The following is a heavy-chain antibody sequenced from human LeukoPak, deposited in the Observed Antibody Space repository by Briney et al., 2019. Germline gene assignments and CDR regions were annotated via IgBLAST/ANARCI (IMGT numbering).Heavy chain of an antibody. J-gene: IGHJ3*02. CDR1: SYTFTTSS. V-gene: IGHV1-18*01. Sequence: ASVKVSCKASSYTFTTSSTSAVPHAPGQSLERMSWISAYNGNTNYAQKLQSIVTMSTDTSTSTAYMELRSLRSDHTAVYYCARVHGYSSGFNDAFHIWGQGTMVTVSS. CDR3: ARVHGYSSGFNDAFHI. D-gene: IGHD3-22*01. CDR2: ISAYNGNT.